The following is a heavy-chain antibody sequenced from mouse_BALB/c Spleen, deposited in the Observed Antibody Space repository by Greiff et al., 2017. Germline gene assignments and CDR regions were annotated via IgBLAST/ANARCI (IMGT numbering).Heavy chain of an antibody. CDR2: IWGGGST. J-gene: IGHJ3*01. D-gene: IGHD1-1*01. CDR3: AKHHYYGSRWFAY. Sequence: VKLVESGPGLVAPSQSLSITCTVSGFSLTDYGVSWIRQPPGKGLEWLGVIWGGGSTYYNSALKSRLSISKDNSKSQVFLKMNSLQTDDTAMYYCAKHHYYGSRWFAYWGQGTLVTVSA. CDR1: GFSLTDYG. V-gene: IGHV2-6-5*01.